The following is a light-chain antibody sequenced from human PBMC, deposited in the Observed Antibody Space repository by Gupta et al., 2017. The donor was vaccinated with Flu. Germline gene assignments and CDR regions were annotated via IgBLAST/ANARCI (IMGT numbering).Light chain of an antibody. V-gene: IGKV3-11*01. CDR2: DAS. Sequence: EIVLTQSPATLSLSPGERASLSCRASQSVSNFLAWYQQKPGQAPRLLIYDASNRATGLPDRFSGSGSGTDFTLTSSSREPEDSAVYYWQQRRNLITCGGGTKVQIK. CDR3: QQRRNLIT. J-gene: IGKJ4*01. CDR1: QSVSNF.